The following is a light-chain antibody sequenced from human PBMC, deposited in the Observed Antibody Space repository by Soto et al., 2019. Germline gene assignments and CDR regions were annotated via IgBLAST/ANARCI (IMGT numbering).Light chain of an antibody. CDR3: QQYGSSPPGYT. CDR2: GAS. Sequence: EIVXXXSPGXXXXXPGEXXXXXXXXSQXVXXSYLAWYQQKPGQAPRLLIYGASSRATGIPDRFSGSGSGTDFTLTISRLEPEDFAVYYCQQYGSSPPGYTFGQGTKLEIK. V-gene: IGKV3-20*01. CDR1: QXVXXSY. J-gene: IGKJ2*01.